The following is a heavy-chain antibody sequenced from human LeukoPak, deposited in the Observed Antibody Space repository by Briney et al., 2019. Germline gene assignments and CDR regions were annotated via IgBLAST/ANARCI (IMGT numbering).Heavy chain of an antibody. CDR3: ARDSIVDGAFDI. CDR1: GFTFSSYE. CDR2: ISSRGTTI. J-gene: IGHJ3*02. Sequence: PGGSLRLSCAASGFTFSSYEMNWVRQAPGKGLEWVSYISSRGTTIYYADSVKGRFTISRDNAKNSLYLQMNSLRAEDTAVYYCARDSIVDGAFDIWGQGTMVTVSS. D-gene: IGHD2-15*01. V-gene: IGHV3-48*03.